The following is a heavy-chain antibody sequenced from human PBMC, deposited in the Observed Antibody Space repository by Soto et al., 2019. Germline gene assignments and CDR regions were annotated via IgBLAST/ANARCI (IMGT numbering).Heavy chain of an antibody. J-gene: IGHJ4*01. D-gene: IGHD2-2*01. CDR2: IWNDGSNE. V-gene: IGHV3-33*01. CDR1: GFPFSSYG. CDR3: ARERNLYCSGTDCYVY. Sequence: GGSLRLSCEASGFPFSSYGIHWVRQAPGRGLEGLAIIWNDGSNEYYADSVNRRFTISRDNSKNTVYLQVSNLRAEDTAVYYWARERNLYCSGTDCYVYWGHGTMVTVSS.